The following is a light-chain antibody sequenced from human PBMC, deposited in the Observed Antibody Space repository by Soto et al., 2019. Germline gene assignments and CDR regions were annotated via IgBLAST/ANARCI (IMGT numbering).Light chain of an antibody. CDR2: DVS. CDR3: SSYTRSSTRV. CDR1: TSDVGGYNY. V-gene: IGLV2-14*03. Sequence: QSALTHPASVFGSPGQSITISATGTTSDVGGYNYVSWYQHHPGNAPKLLIYDVSTRPSGVSNRFSGSKSGNTASLTISGLQAEDEADYYCSSYTRSSTRVFGTETKVTVL. J-gene: IGLJ1*01.